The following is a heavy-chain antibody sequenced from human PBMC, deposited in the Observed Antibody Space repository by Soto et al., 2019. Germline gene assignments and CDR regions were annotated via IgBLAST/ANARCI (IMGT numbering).Heavy chain of an antibody. CDR1: GFIFGNFW. V-gene: IGHV3-7*01. CDR2: IKQDGREK. D-gene: IGHD1-26*01. CDR3: ARGTGGATSSGKDQFDY. J-gene: IGHJ4*02. Sequence: EVQLVESGGGLVQPGGSLRLSCAGSGFIFGNFWMTWVRQAPGKGLEWGANIKQDGREKYYVDSVKGRFTISRDNVKNSLYLQMNSLRSEDTAVYYCARGTGGATSSGKDQFDYWGQGTLVPVSS.